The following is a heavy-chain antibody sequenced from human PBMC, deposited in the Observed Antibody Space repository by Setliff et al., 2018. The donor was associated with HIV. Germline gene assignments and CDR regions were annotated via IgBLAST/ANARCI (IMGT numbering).Heavy chain of an antibody. V-gene: IGHV4-39*01. D-gene: IGHD3-22*01. J-gene: IGHJ4*02. Sequence: SQTLSLTCTVSGGSINSRSYYWAWIRQPPGKGLEWVASIYYSGSTYYNPSLNSRVTISVDASKNQFSLKLSSVTAADTAVYYCASLPPLYDSSGYYFDYWGQGTLVTVSS. CDR1: GGSINSRSYY. CDR3: ASLPPLYDSSGYYFDY. CDR2: IYYSGST.